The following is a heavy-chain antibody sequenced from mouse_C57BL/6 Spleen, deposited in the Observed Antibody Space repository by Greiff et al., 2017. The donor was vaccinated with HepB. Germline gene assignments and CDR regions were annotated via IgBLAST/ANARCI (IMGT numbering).Heavy chain of an antibody. V-gene: IGHV5-16*01. CDR1: GFTFSDYY. Sequence: EVKLVESEGGLVQPGSSMKLSCTASGFTFSDYYMAWVRQVPEKGLEWVANINYDGSSTYYLDSLKSRFIISRDNAKNILYLQMSSLKSEDTATYYCARDGVLNYFDYWGQGTTLTVSS. J-gene: IGHJ2*01. CDR2: INYDGSST. D-gene: IGHD1-1*01. CDR3: ARDGVLNYFDY.